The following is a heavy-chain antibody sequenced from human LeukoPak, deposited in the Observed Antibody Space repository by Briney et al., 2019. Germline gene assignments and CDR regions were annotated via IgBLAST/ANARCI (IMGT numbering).Heavy chain of an antibody. D-gene: IGHD6-13*01. CDR2: VYSDDST. CDR3: TRDWGAASGY. CDR1: GFTVSDSY. V-gene: IGHV3-53*01. J-gene: IGHJ4*02. Sequence: PGGSLRLSCAASGFTVSDSYMSWVRQAPGKGLEWISVVYSDDSTYYADSVLGRFTVSRDNSKNTMYLQMNSLRAGDTALYYCTRDWGAASGYWGQGTLVTVSS.